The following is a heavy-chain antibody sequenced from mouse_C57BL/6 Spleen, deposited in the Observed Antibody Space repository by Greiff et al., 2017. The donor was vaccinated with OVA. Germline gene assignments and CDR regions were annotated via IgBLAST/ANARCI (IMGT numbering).Heavy chain of an antibody. CDR1: GFTFTDYY. J-gene: IGHJ4*01. D-gene: IGHD1-1*01. CDR3: ARSYYYGSSYDYYAMDY. Sequence: EVQLVESGGGLVQPGGSLSLSCAASGFTFTDYYMSWVRQPPGKALEWLGFIRNKANGYTTEYSASVKGRFTISRDNSQSILYLQMNALRAEDSATYYCARSYYYGSSYDYYAMDYWGQGTSVTVSS. CDR2: IRNKANGYTT. V-gene: IGHV7-3*01.